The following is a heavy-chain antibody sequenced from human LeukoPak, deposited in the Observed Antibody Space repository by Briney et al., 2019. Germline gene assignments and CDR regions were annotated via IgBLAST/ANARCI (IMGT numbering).Heavy chain of an antibody. CDR2: INSDGSST. CDR1: GFTFSSYW. D-gene: IGHD6-19*01. V-gene: IGHV3-74*01. CDR3: ASGGLRRPEIAVAGVSY. Sequence: GGSLRLSCAASGFTFSSYWMHWVRQAPGKGLVWVSRINSDGSSTSYADSVKGRFTISRDNAKNTLYLQMNSLRAEDTAVYYCASGGLRRPEIAVAGVSYWGQGTLVTVSS. J-gene: IGHJ4*02.